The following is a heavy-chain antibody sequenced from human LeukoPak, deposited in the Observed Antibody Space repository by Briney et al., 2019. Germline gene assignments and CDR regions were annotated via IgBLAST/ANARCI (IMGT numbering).Heavy chain of an antibody. CDR2: IYYSGST. Sequence: SETLSLTCTVSGGSISSSSYYWGWIRQPPGKGLEWIGSIYYSGSTYYNPSLKSRVTISVDTSKNQFSLKLSSVTAADTAVYYCATTTIRLGYWGQGTLVTISS. D-gene: IGHD1-26*01. CDR3: ATTTIRLGY. V-gene: IGHV4-39*07. CDR1: GGSISSSSYY. J-gene: IGHJ4*02.